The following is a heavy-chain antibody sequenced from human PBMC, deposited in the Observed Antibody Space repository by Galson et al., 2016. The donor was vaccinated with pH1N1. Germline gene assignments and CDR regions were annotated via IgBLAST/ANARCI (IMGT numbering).Heavy chain of an antibody. Sequence: ETLSLTCAVSGYSINSDSYWGWVRQPPGKGLEWVASFSRGGSTNYNPSLERRVTVSVDTPKNQFSLNLDFVTAADTAIYYCARHLHVPGFKGIDSWGQGILVTVSS. J-gene: IGHJ4*02. CDR3: ARHLHVPGFKGIDS. D-gene: IGHD5-24*01. CDR1: GYSINSDSY. V-gene: IGHV4-38-2*01. CDR2: FSRGGST.